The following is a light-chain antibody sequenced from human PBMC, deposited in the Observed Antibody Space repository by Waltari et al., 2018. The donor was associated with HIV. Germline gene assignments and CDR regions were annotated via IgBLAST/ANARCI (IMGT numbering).Light chain of an antibody. Sequence: DIQMTQSPPSLSASVGDRVTITSRARQSISTYLNWYQQKPGKGPELLIYAASSLHSGVPSRVRCSGSGTVFNLTINSLQPEDVAIYYCQQNYSTPPELTFGGGTKVEIK. V-gene: IGKV1-39*01. CDR3: QQNYSTPPELT. CDR1: QSISTY. J-gene: IGKJ4*01. CDR2: AAS.